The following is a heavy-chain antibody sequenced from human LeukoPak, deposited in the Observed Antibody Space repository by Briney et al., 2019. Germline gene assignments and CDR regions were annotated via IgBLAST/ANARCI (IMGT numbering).Heavy chain of an antibody. CDR2: ISSSGSTI. Sequence: GRSLRLSCAASGFTFSSYEMNWVRQAPGKGLEWVSYISSSGSTIYYADSVKGRFTISRENAKNSLYLQMNSLRAEDTAVYYCARVGDYGGNPPDYWGQGTLVTVSS. V-gene: IGHV3-48*03. D-gene: IGHD4-23*01. CDR1: GFTFSSYE. CDR3: ARVGDYGGNPPDY. J-gene: IGHJ4*02.